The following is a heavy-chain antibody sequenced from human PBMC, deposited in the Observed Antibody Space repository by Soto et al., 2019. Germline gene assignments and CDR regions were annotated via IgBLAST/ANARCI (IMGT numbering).Heavy chain of an antibody. J-gene: IGHJ6*02. CDR1: GVTLSSYA. V-gene: IGHV3-23*01. CDR2: ISGSGGST. D-gene: IGHD6-13*01. Sequence: GGSLRLTCAASGVTLSSYAMGWVRQAPGKGLEWVSAISGSGGSTYYADSVKGRFTISRDNSKNTLYLQMNSLRAEDTAVYYCAKTPGIAAAGTFEAALSYYYGMDVWGQGTTVTVSS. CDR3: AKTPGIAAAGTFEAALSYYYGMDV.